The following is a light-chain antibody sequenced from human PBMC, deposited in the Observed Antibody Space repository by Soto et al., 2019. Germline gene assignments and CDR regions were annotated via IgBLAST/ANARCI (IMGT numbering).Light chain of an antibody. CDR2: DAS. J-gene: IGKJ1*01. V-gene: IGKV1-5*01. CDR3: QQYNTYSWT. Sequence: DIQMTQSPSTLSASVRDRVTITCRASQSISSWLAWYQQKPGIAPKLLIYDASSLDSGVPSRFSGSGSGTEFTLTISSLQPDDFATYYCQQYNTYSWTFGQGTKVDIK. CDR1: QSISSW.